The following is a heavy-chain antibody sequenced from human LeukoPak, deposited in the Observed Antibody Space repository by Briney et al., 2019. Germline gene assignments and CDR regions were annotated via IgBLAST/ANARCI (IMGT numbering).Heavy chain of an antibody. D-gene: IGHD1-26*01. V-gene: IGHV3-30*03. Sequence: AGGSLRLSCAASGFTFSSYGMHWVRQAPGKGLEWVAVLSYDGSNKYYADSVKGRFTISRDNSKNTLYLQMNSLRAEDTAVYYCAVWAALDYWGQGTLVTVSS. CDR1: GFTFSSYG. J-gene: IGHJ4*02. CDR2: LSYDGSNK. CDR3: AVWAALDY.